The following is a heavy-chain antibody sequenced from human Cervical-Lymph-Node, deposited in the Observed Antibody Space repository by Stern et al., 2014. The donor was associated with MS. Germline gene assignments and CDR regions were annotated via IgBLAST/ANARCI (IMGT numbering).Heavy chain of an antibody. CDR2: IWYDGSNP. CDR3: ASAYSSSHYYFDY. Sequence: DQLVESGGGVVQPGRSLRLSCAASGFSFSRYAMHWVRQAPGKGLEWVALIWYDGSNPYYADSVTGRLTISRDNFKNTLYLQMNSLRAEDTAVYYCASAYSSSHYYFDYWGQGTLVTVSS. J-gene: IGHJ4*02. CDR1: GFSFSRYA. V-gene: IGHV3-33*01. D-gene: IGHD6-13*01.